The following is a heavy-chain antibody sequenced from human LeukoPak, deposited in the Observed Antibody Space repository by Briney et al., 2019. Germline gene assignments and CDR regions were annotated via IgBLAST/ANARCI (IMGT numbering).Heavy chain of an antibody. CDR1: GYTFSNYP. J-gene: IGHJ4*02. D-gene: IGHD6-19*01. CDR2: ISAYNGNT. CDR3: ARERGVFRGYSSGWNPFDY. V-gene: IGHV1-18*01. Sequence: ASVKVSCKASGYTFSNYPITWVRQAPGQGLEWMGWISAYNGNTNYAQKLQGRVTMTTDTSTSTAYMELRSLRSDDTAVYYCARERGVFRGYSSGWNPFDYWGQGTLVTVSS.